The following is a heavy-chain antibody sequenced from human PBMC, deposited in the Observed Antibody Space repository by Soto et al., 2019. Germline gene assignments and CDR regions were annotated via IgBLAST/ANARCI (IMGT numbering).Heavy chain of an antibody. CDR2: INPHVGST. CDR3: ARAPLGWGYYYYYYGMDV. V-gene: IGHV1-46*01. Sequence: ASVKVSCKAPRDTFTGYYINWVRQAPGQGLEWMGIINPHVGSTIYAQQFQGRVTMTRDTSTSTAYMELSSLRSEDTAVYYCARAPLGWGYYYYYYGMDVWGQGNTVTVSS. CDR1: RDTFTGYY. D-gene: IGHD5-12*01. J-gene: IGHJ6*02.